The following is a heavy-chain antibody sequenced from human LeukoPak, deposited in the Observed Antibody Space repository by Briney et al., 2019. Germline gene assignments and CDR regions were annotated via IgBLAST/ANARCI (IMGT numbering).Heavy chain of an antibody. D-gene: IGHD3-3*01. CDR1: GGSISSGSYY. CDR3: ARGTIFGVVITDY. Sequence: SETLSLTCTVSGGSISSGSYYWSWIRQPAGKGLEWIGRIYTSGSTNYNPSLKSRVTISVDTSKNQFSLKLSSVTAADTAVYYCARGTIFGVVITDYWGQGTLVTVSS. J-gene: IGHJ4*02. CDR2: IYTSGST. V-gene: IGHV4-61*02.